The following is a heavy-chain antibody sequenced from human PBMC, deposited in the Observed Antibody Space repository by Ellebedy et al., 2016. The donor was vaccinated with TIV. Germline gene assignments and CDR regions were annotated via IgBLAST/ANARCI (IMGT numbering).Heavy chain of an antibody. V-gene: IGHV3-30-3*01. CDR3: AREMGHCTEGGCQGIWFDS. CDR1: EFSFSNYA. CDR2: MSFDGGKI. Sequence: GGSLRLXXVASEFSFSNYAMHWVRQAPGKGLECVAAMSFDGGKIFYADSVRGRYTISRDNSKSTLYLQMNSLRIEDTALYYCAREMGHCTEGGCQGIWFDSWGQGTLVTVSS. D-gene: IGHD6-25*01. J-gene: IGHJ5*01.